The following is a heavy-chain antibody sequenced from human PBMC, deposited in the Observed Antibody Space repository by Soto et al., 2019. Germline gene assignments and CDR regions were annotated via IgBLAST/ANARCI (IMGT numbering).Heavy chain of an antibody. V-gene: IGHV3-9*01. Sequence: EVQLVESGGGLVQPGRSLRLSCEVSGFTFQNYAMHWVRQAPGKGLEWVSGLSWNSDSIGYVDSVKGRFRISRDNAKNSLHLQMNSLRAEDTALYYCVKGVMKGYTYGWFDYWGQGALVTVSS. CDR3: VKGVMKGYTYGWFDY. J-gene: IGHJ4*02. CDR2: LSWNSDSI. CDR1: GFTFQNYA. D-gene: IGHD5-18*01.